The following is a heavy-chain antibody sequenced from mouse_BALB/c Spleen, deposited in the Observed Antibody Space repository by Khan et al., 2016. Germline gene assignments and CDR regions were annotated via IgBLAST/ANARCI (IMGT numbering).Heavy chain of an antibody. Sequence: QVQLQQSGPELVKPGASLKMSCKASGYTFTDYVISWVKQRTGQGLEWMGEIYPGSGSTYYNEKFKGKATLTADKSSNTAYMQLSSLTSEDSAVYFCAKGLGAMDYWGQGTSVTVSS. D-gene: IGHD3-3*01. J-gene: IGHJ4*01. CDR1: GYTFTDYV. V-gene: IGHV1-81*01. CDR3: AKGLGAMDY. CDR2: IYPGSGST.